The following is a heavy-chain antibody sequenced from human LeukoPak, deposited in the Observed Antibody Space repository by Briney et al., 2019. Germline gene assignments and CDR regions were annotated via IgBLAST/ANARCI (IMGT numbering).Heavy chain of an antibody. Sequence: SETLSLTCTVSGGSLSGYYWSWIRQSPGKGQEWIGFIYYGGTADYNPSLKSRVTISVDTSKSQFSLILRSVTAADTAVYYCARSTTSWTHCASWGQGTLVTVSS. CDR2: IYYGGTA. D-gene: IGHD2-2*01. CDR1: GGSLSGYY. CDR3: ARSTTSWTHCAS. J-gene: IGHJ4*02. V-gene: IGHV4-59*01.